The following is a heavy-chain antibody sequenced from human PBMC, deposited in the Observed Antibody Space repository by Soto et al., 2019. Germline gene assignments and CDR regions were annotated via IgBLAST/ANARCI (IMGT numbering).Heavy chain of an antibody. J-gene: IGHJ5*02. D-gene: IGHD6-13*01. CDR3: TRDASRDSSARGWFDP. CDR1: GFTFRSFT. Sequence: KPGGSLRLSCAASGFTFRSFTMNWVRQAPGKGLEWVSTISSNSAYIYYTDALRGRFTISRDNAKNSLQLQKNSLRAEDTAVYYCTRDASRDSSARGWFDPWGPGTLVTVSS. V-gene: IGHV3-21*01. CDR2: ISSNSAYI.